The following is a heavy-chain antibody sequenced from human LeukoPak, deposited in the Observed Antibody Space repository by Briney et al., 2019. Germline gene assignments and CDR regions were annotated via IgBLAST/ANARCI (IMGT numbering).Heavy chain of an antibody. D-gene: IGHD2-2*01. V-gene: IGHV4-61*02. J-gene: IGHJ6*02. CDR1: GGSISSGSYY. CDR3: ARDDIVVVPAARPPTHYGMDV. CDR2: IYTSGST. Sequence: SETLSLPCTVSGGSISSGSYYWSWIRQPAGKGLEWIGRIYTSGSTNYNPSLKSRVTISVDTSKNQFSLKLSSVTAADTAVYYCARDDIVVVPAARPPTHYGMDVWGQGTTVTVSS.